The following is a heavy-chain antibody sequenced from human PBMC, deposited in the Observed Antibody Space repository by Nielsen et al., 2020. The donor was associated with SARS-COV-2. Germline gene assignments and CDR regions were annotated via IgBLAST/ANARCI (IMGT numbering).Heavy chain of an antibody. D-gene: IGHD3-22*01. V-gene: IGHV3-74*01. CDR2: INSDGSST. J-gene: IGHJ6*02. CDR3: ARDLYYYDSSGYYQYGMDV. Sequence: WLRQPPGKGLVWVSRINSDGSSTSYADSVKGRFTISRDNAKNTLYLQMNSLRAEDTAVYYCARDLYYYDSSGYYQYGMDVWGQGTTVTVSS.